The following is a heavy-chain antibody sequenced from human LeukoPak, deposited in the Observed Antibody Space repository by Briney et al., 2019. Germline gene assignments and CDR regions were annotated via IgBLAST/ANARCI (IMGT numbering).Heavy chain of an antibody. CDR3: AKAGGGFSGKDYYFDY. J-gene: IGHJ4*02. D-gene: IGHD3-16*01. Sequence: SETLSLTCTVSGDSISSGAYYWTWVRQYPGTGLEWIGYISHIGTTYNNPSLKSRVSISVDTSRNQLSLRLTSVTAADTAVYYCAKAGGGFSGKDYYFDYWGQGTLVTVSS. CDR1: GDSISSGAYY. V-gene: IGHV4-31*03. CDR2: ISHIGTT.